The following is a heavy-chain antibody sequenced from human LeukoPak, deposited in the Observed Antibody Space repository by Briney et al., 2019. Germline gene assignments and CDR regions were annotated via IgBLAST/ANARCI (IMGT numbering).Heavy chain of an antibody. CDR1: GFAFSSYA. CDR3: ARDKYTIQLWPPLRPHNWFDP. V-gene: IGHV3-30-3*01. CDR2: ISNDGSNQ. D-gene: IGHD5-18*01. J-gene: IGHJ5*02. Sequence: GGSLRLSCAASGFAFSSYAIPWVRQAPGKGLEWVAVISNDGSNQYYAESVKGRFTISRDNSMTTLYLQMNSLRPEDTAVYYCARDKYTIQLWPPLRPHNWFDPWGQGTLVTVSS.